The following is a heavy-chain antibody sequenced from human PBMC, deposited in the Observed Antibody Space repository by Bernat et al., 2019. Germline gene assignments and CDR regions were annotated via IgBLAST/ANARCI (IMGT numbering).Heavy chain of an antibody. Sequence: EVQLLESGGDLVQPGGSLRLSCAASGFTFSTYAMSWVRQAPGKGLEWVSSFSGRGGATYYADSVKGRFIISRDNSKNTLYLQMNSLRAEDKAVYYCAKDLGSGWYSFDYWGQGTLVTVPS. CDR1: GFTFSTYA. J-gene: IGHJ4*02. V-gene: IGHV3-23*01. CDR2: FSGRGGAT. CDR3: AKDLGSGWYSFDY. D-gene: IGHD6-19*01.